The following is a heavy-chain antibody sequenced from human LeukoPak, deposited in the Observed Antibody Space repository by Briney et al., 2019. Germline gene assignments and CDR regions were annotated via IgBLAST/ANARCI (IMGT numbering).Heavy chain of an antibody. Sequence: PSEALSLTCTVSGCSVSGYYWSWIRQPPGKRLEWIGYVYDTGATNYNPSLKSRFTISIDTSQNHCSLYRSSVTAAERAVYYCARLPLIATTRGGLDPWGQGTLVTVS. D-gene: IGHD1/OR15-1a*01. CDR2: VYDTGAT. CDR1: GCSVSGYY. J-gene: IGHJ5*02. V-gene: IGHV4-59*08. CDR3: ARLPLIATTRGGLDP.